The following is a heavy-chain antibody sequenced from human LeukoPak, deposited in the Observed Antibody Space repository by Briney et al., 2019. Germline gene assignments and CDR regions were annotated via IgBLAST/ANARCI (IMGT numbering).Heavy chain of an antibody. J-gene: IGHJ4*02. Sequence: SETLSLTCTVSGGSISSDYCSWIRQPPGKGLGWGGYIYYNGSANYNPSLKSRVTIFLDTSKNQVSLKLSSVTAADTAVYYCARLGWSGYYNYFDYWGREPWSPSPQ. V-gene: IGHV4-59*01. CDR2: IYYNGSA. CDR1: GGSISSDY. CDR3: ARLGWSGYYNYFDY. D-gene: IGHD3-3*01.